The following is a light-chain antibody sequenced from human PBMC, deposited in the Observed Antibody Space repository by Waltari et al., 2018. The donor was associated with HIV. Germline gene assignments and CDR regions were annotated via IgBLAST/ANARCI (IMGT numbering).Light chain of an antibody. Sequence: QSALTQPASVSGSPGQSITISCTGTISDVGGYDFVSWYQLHPGKAPKLMIYEVSNRPSGVSNRFSGSKSGNTASLTISGLQAEDEADDYCSSFTSSSSPVQFGGGTKLTVL. CDR1: ISDVGGYDF. CDR2: EVS. J-gene: IGLJ2*01. CDR3: SSFTSSSSPVQ. V-gene: IGLV2-14*01.